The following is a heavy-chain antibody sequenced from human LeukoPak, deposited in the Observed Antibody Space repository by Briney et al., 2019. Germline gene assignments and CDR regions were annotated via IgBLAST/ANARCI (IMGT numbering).Heavy chain of an antibody. J-gene: IGHJ6*03. CDR2: IYTSGST. CDR1: GGSISSYY. Sequence: SETLSLTCTVSGGSISSYYWSWIRQPAGKGLEWIGRIYTSGSTNYNPPLKSRVNMSVDTSKNQFSLKLSSVTAADTAVYYCARDNSIFGVVTPGYYYYYMDVWGKGTTVTVSS. D-gene: IGHD3-3*01. CDR3: ARDNSIFGVVTPGYYYYYMDV. V-gene: IGHV4-4*07.